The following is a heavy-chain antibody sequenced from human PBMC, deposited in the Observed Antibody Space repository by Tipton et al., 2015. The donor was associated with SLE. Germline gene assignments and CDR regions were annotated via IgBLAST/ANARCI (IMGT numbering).Heavy chain of an antibody. CDR1: GFMFRSST. CDR3: SRAYYDSRGNHAFDV. V-gene: IGHV3-64*02. CDR2: SVRYGGGA. J-gene: IGHJ3*01. D-gene: IGHD3-22*01. Sequence: SLRLSCAASGFMFRSSTMQWVRQAPGRGLEFVSSSVRYGGGAHYADSVKGRFSVSRDDSKNTLYLQMDSLRPEDLGMYYCSRAYYDSRGNHAFDVWGQGTMVTVSS.